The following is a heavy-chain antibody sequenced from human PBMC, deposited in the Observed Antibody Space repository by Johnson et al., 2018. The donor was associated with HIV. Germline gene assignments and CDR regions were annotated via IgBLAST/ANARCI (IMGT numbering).Heavy chain of an antibody. CDR2: IKQDGSEK. CDR1: DFTFSGSP. J-gene: IGHJ3*02. D-gene: IGHD6-6*01. V-gene: IGHV3-7*05. CDR3: AKDINGGLEYSSSSERFSGAFDI. Sequence: VQLVESGGGLVQPGGSLKLACTASDFTFSGSPLHWVRQASGKGLEWVANIKQDGSEKYSLASVKGRFPISRANPKNSLYLQMNSLRAEDTALYYCAKDINGGLEYSSSSERFSGAFDIWGQGTMVTVSS.